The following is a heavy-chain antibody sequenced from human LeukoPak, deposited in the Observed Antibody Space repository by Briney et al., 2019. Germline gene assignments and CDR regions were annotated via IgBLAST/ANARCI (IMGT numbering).Heavy chain of an antibody. CDR2: ISSSGSTI. D-gene: IGHD6-13*01. V-gene: IGHV3-11*01. CDR1: GFTFSDYY. J-gene: IGHJ4*02. CDR3: ARVSSSSFYFDY. Sequence: PGGSLRLSCAASGFTFSDYYMSWIRQAPWKGLEWVSYISSSGSTIYYADSVKGRFTISRDNAKISLYLQMNSLRAEDTAVYYCARVSSSSFYFDYWGQGTLVTVSS.